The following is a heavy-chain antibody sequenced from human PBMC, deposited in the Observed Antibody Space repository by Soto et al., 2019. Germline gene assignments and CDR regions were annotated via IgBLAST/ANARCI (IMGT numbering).Heavy chain of an antibody. CDR1: GFTFSSFG. V-gene: IGHV3-30*03. CDR3: AIPTVPFGRIVVAGPFDY. Sequence: QVQLVESGGGVVQPGRSLRLSCAASGFTFSSFGMHWVRQAPGKGLEWVAGIPYEGSNKYYADSVKGRFTISRDNSKNTLYLQMNSLRVEDTAVFYCAIPTVPFGRIVVAGPFDYWGQGTLVAVSS. J-gene: IGHJ4*02. CDR2: IPYEGSNK. D-gene: IGHD6-19*01.